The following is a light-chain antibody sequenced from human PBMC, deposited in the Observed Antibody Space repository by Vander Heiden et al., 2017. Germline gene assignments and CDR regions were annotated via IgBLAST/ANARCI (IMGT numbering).Light chain of an antibody. Sequence: IQLTQSPSTLSASLGDSVTITCRASQSISSWLAWYQQKPGKAPKLLVYKASSLESGVASRFSGSGSGTEFTLTISSLKPDDFATDYCQQYTAGTFGQGTKVEIK. CDR2: KAS. CDR1: QSISSW. V-gene: IGKV1-5*03. CDR3: QQYTAGT. J-gene: IGKJ1*01.